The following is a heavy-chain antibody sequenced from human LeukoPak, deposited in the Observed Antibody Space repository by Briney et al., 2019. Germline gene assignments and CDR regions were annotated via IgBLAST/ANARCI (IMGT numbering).Heavy chain of an antibody. CDR2: IYYAGST. D-gene: IGHD4-17*01. V-gene: IGHV4-59*08. Sequence: SETLSLTCTVSGGPISSYQWSWIRQPPGKGLEWIGYIYYAGSTNYHPSLKSRITISLDTSKNQFSLKLSSVTAADTAVYYCARRTTVTPNWFDPWGQGTLVTVSS. CDR3: ARRTTVTPNWFDP. CDR1: GGPISSYQ. J-gene: IGHJ5*02.